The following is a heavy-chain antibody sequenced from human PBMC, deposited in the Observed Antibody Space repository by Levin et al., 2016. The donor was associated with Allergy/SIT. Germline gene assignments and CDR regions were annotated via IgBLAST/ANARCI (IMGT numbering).Heavy chain of an antibody. J-gene: IGHJ4*02. CDR2: IKQDGSEK. D-gene: IGHD2-15*01. CDR3: ARERCSGGSCYLDY. V-gene: IGHV3-7*01. Sequence: VRQAPGKGLEWVANIKQDGSEKYYVGSVKGRFTISRDNAKNSLYLQMNSLRAEDTAVYYCARERCSGGSCYLDYWGQGTLVTVSS.